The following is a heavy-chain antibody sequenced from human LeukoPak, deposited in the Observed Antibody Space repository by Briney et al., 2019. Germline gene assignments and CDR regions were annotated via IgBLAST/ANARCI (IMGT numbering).Heavy chain of an antibody. CDR1: GGSFSGYY. CDR2: INHSGST. V-gene: IGHV4-34*01. J-gene: IGHJ4*02. D-gene: IGHD3-16*02. CDR3: ARGYRNGAYLDY. Sequence: SETLSLTCAVYGGSFSGYYWSWIRQPPGKGLEWIGEINHSGSTNYNPSLKSRVTISVDTSKNQFSLKLSSVTAADTAVYYCARGYRNGAYLDYWGQGTLVTVS.